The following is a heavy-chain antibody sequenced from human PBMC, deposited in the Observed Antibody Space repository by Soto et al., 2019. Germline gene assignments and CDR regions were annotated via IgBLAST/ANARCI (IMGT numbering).Heavy chain of an antibody. CDR1: GYSFTTYR. J-gene: IGHJ6*02. CDR2: IYPGDSDT. CDR3: AVGGVRGVITRTRDYYGMDV. V-gene: IGHV5-51*01. D-gene: IGHD3-10*01. Sequence: SQKVCKKVSGYSFTTYRSRWVRQIPGKGLEWMGIIYPGDSDTRYSPSFQGQVTISADKSISTAYLQWSSLKASDTAMYYCAVGGVRGVITRTRDYYGMDVWGQGTTVTVSS.